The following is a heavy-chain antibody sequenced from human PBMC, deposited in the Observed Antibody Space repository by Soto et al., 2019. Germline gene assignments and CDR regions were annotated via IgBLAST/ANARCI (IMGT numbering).Heavy chain of an antibody. D-gene: IGHD2-2*01. CDR1: GGSISSYY. CDR3: ARACSSTNCYDVFDY. CDR2: IYTSGST. V-gene: IGHV4-4*07. Sequence: ASETLSLTCTVAGGSISSYYWSWIRQPAGKGLEWIGRIYTSGSTNYNPSLKSRVTMSVDTSKSQFSLNLSSATAADTAVYYCARACSSTNCYDVFDYWGQGTLVTVSS. J-gene: IGHJ4*02.